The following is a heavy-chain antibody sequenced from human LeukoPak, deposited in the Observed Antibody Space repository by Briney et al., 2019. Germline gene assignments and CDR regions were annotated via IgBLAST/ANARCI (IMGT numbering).Heavy chain of an antibody. D-gene: IGHD5-18*01. V-gene: IGHV3-9*01. CDR1: GFTFDDYA. CDR3: AKDRYPGYSYGLFDY. Sequence: GGSLRLSCAASGFTFDDYAMHWVRQAPGKGLEWVSGISWNSGSIGYADSVKGRFTISRDNAKNSLYLQMNSLRAEDTALYYCAKDRYPGYSYGLFDYWGQGTLVTVSS. J-gene: IGHJ4*02. CDR2: ISWNSGSI.